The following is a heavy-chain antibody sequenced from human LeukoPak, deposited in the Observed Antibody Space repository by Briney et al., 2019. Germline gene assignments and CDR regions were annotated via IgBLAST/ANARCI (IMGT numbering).Heavy chain of an antibody. CDR2: ISSSGSMI. CDR1: GFNFSDYY. CDR3: ARVVPLINSFDY. D-gene: IGHD3-10*01. J-gene: IGHJ4*02. Sequence: GGSLRLSCAASGFNFSDYYMTWIRQAPGKGLDWISSISSSGSMIYYADSVKGRFTISRDNAKNSLYLQMNSLRAEDTAVFYCARVVPLINSFDYWGRGTLVTVSS. V-gene: IGHV3-11*01.